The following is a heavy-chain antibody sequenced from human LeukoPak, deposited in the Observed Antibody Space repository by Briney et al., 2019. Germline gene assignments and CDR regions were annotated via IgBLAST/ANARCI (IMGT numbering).Heavy chain of an antibody. Sequence: SETLSLTCAVYGGSFSGYYWSWIRQPPGKGLEWIGEINHSGSTNYNPSLKSRVTISVDTSKNQFSLKLSSVTAADTAVYYCARTAPVRYFDWLGSSLNWFDPWGQGTLVTVSS. CDR2: INHSGST. CDR1: GGSFSGYY. CDR3: ARTAPVRYFDWLGSSLNWFDP. J-gene: IGHJ5*02. V-gene: IGHV4-34*01. D-gene: IGHD3-9*01.